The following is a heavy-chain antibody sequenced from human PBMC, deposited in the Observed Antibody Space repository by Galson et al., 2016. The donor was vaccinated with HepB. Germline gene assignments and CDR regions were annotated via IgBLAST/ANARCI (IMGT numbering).Heavy chain of an antibody. Sequence: QSGAEVKKPGESLKISCKGSGYRFANYWIAWVRQMPGKGLEWMGIIYPDDSDTTYGPSFQGQVTISADKSISTAYLEWSSLKASDTAMYYCARQHYGSESYDRHFDHWGRGTLVTVSS. CDR2: IYPDDSDT. CDR1: GYRFANYW. V-gene: IGHV5-51*01. D-gene: IGHD3-10*01. J-gene: IGHJ4*02. CDR3: ARQHYGSESYDRHFDH.